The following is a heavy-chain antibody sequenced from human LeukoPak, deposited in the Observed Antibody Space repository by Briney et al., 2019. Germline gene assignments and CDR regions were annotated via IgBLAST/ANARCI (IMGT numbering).Heavy chain of an antibody. V-gene: IGHV1-3*01. CDR1: GYTFTTYV. J-gene: IGHJ4*02. Sequence: ASVKVSCKASGYTFTTYVIHWVRQAPGQRLEWMGWINAGHGNTKYSQKFQDRVTFSRDTSATTAYMELSSLRSEDTAVYYCARDLGTSRTFDYWGQGTLVTVSS. CDR2: INAGHGNT. CDR3: ARDLGTSRTFDY. D-gene: IGHD1/OR15-1a*01.